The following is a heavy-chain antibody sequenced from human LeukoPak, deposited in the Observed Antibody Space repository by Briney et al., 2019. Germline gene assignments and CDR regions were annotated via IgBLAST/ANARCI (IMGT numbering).Heavy chain of an antibody. V-gene: IGHV1-18*01. Sequence: ASVKVPCKASGYTFTSYGISWVRQAPGQGLEWMGWISAYNGNTNYAQKLQGRVTMTTDTSTSTVYMELSSLRSEDTAVYYCAREYYDSSGYYSGGDYWGQGTLVTVSS. D-gene: IGHD3-22*01. CDR2: ISAYNGNT. CDR1: GYTFTSYG. J-gene: IGHJ4*02. CDR3: AREYYDSSGYYSGGDY.